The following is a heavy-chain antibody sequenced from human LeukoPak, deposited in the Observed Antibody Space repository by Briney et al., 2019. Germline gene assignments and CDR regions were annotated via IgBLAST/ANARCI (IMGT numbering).Heavy chain of an antibody. Sequence: GGSLRLSCAAPGFAFSSYSMNWVRQAPGKGLEWISHITSRGRTITYADSVKGRFTISRDNAKNSLYLQMNSLRAEDTAVYYCAKDRDIILTGHGMDVWGQGTTVTVSS. V-gene: IGHV3-48*01. CDR2: ITSRGRTI. CDR3: AKDRDIILTGHGMDV. CDR1: GFAFSSYS. D-gene: IGHD3-9*01. J-gene: IGHJ6*02.